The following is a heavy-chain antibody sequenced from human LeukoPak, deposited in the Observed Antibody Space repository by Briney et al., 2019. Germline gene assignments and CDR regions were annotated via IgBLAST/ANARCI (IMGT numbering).Heavy chain of an antibody. V-gene: IGHV3-53*01. J-gene: IGHJ4*02. CDR2: FYSGGST. Sequence: PGGSLRLSCAASGFTVSSNYMSWVRQAPGKGLEWVSVFYSGGSTYYADSVKGRFTISRDNSKNTLYLQMNSLRAEDTAVYYCATEMRAMVSAYDYWGQGTLVTVSS. CDR3: ATEMRAMVSAYDY. D-gene: IGHD5-18*01. CDR1: GFTVSSNY.